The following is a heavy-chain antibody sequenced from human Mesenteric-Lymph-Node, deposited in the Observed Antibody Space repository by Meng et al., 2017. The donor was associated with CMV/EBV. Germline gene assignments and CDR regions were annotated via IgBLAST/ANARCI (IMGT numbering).Heavy chain of an antibody. Sequence: GESLKISCAASGFTFSSYSMSWVRQAPGKGLEWVSSISSRSRHIYYGDSVKGRFTISRDNAKNSLYLQMNSLRAGDTAVYYCATSPYYGMDVWGQGTTVTVSS. CDR2: ISSRSRHI. CDR1: GFTFSSYS. V-gene: IGHV3-21*01. CDR3: ATSPYYGMDV. J-gene: IGHJ6*02.